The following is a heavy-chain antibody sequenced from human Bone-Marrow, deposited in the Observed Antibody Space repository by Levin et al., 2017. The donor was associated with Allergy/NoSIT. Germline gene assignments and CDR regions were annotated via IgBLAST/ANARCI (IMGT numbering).Heavy chain of an antibody. D-gene: IGHD1-14*01. CDR1: GFTFSSYS. J-gene: IGHJ4*02. Sequence: GGSLRLSCAASGFTFSSYSMNWVRQAPGKGLEWVSSISSSSSYIYYADSVKGRFTISRDNAKNSLYLQMNSLRAEDTAVYYCARDLWAIPEKLFDYWGQGTLVTVSS. V-gene: IGHV3-21*01. CDR3: ARDLWAIPEKLFDY. CDR2: ISSSSSYI.